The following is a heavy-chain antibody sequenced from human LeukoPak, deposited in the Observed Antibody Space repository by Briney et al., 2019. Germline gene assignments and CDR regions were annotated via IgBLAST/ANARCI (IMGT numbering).Heavy chain of an antibody. CDR1: GGTFSSYA. D-gene: IGHD2-15*01. Sequence: GASVKVSCKASGGTFSSYAISWVRQAPGQGLEWMGGIIPILGIANYAQKFQGRVTITADKSTSTAYMELSSLRSEDTAVYYCASYFLGYCSGGSCAFDYWGQGTLVTVSS. CDR2: IIPILGIA. J-gene: IGHJ4*02. V-gene: IGHV1-69*10. CDR3: ASYFLGYCSGGSCAFDY.